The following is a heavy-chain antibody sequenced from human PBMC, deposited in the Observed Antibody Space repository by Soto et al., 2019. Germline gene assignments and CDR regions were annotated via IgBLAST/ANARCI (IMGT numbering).Heavy chain of an antibody. CDR1: NGSIGSDY. CDR2: IYYNGRT. J-gene: IGHJ3*02. D-gene: IGHD2-8*01. Sequence: PSETLSLTCIVSNGSIGSDYWSWTRQPPGKGLEWIGYIYYNGRTNYNPSLKSRVTMSVDTSKNQFSLKLSSVTAADTAVYYCARDNPLIHRAFDIWGQGTMVTVSS. V-gene: IGHV4-59*01. CDR3: ARDNPLIHRAFDI.